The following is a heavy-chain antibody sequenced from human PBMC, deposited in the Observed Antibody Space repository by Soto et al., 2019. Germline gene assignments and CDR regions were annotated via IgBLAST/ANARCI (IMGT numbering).Heavy chain of an antibody. J-gene: IGHJ4*02. CDR1: GDSVSSNSVA. CDR2: TYYRSKWSH. V-gene: IGHV6-1*01. Sequence: SQTLSLTCVISGDSVSSNSVAWNWIRQSPSGGLEWLGRTYYRSKWSHDYAVSVESRITINPDTSKNQFSLQLDSVTPADTAVYYCARDSPCYGDYVLFDYWGQGTRVTVSS. D-gene: IGHD4-17*01. CDR3: ARDSPCYGDYVLFDY.